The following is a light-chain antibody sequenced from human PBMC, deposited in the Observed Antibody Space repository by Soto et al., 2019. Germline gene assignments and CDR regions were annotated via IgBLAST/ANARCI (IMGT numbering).Light chain of an antibody. J-gene: IGKJ1*01. V-gene: IGKV1-5*03. CDR1: QTISSW. CDR2: KAS. CDR3: QQGYSNPRT. Sequence: DIQMTQFPSTLSGSVGDRVTITWGASQTISSWLAWYQQKPGKAPKLLIYKASTLKSGVPSRFSGSGSGTDFTLTISSLQPEDFATYFCQQGYSNPRTFGQGTKVDIK.